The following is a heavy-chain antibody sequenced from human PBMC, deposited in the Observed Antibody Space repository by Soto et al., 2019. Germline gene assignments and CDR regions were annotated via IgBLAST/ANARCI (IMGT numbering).Heavy chain of an antibody. J-gene: IGHJ4*02. CDR2: ISGSGGST. Sequence: GGSLRLSCAASGFTCSSYAMSWVRQAPGKGLEWVSAISGSGGSTYYADSVKGRFTISRDNSKNTLYLQMNSLRAEDTAVYYCAKDRVKQQLAPFDYWGQGTLVTVSS. D-gene: IGHD6-13*01. V-gene: IGHV3-23*01. CDR1: GFTCSSYA. CDR3: AKDRVKQQLAPFDY.